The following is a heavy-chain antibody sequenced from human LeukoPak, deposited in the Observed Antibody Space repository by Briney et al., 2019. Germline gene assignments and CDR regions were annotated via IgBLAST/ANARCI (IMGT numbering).Heavy chain of an antibody. D-gene: IGHD2-15*01. V-gene: IGHV4-59*01. CDR1: GGSISSYY. CDR3: ARENCSGGSCYVGWFDP. CDR2: IYYSGST. J-gene: IGHJ5*02. Sequence: SETLSLTCTVSGGSISSYYWSWIRQPPGKGLEWIGYIYYSGSTNYNPSLKSRVTISVDTSKNQFSLKLSSVTAADTAVYYCARENCSGGSCYVGWFDPWGQGTLVTVSS.